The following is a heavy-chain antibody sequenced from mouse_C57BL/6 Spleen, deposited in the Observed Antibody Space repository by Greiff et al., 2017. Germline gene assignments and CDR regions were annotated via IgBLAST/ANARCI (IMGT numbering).Heavy chain of an antibody. CDR3: ARGITTVVATDYAMDY. Sequence: QVQLQQPGTELVKPGASVKLSCKASGYTFTSYWMHWVKQRPGQGLEWIGNINPSNGGTNYNEKFKSKATLTVDKSSSPAYMQLSSLTSEDSAVYYCARGITTVVATDYAMDYWGQGTSVTVSS. V-gene: IGHV1-53*01. CDR2: INPSNGGT. CDR1: GYTFTSYW. J-gene: IGHJ4*01. D-gene: IGHD1-1*01.